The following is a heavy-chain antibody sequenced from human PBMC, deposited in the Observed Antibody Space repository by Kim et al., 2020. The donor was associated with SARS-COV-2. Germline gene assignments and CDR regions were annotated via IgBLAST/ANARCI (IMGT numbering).Heavy chain of an antibody. J-gene: IGHJ4*02. CDR3: ARAVDIVVVVASCLFDY. V-gene: IGHV1-3*01. D-gene: IGHD2-15*01. CDR2: INAGNGNT. CDR1: GYTFTSYA. Sequence: ASVKVSCKASGYTFTSYAMHWVRQAPGQRLEWMGWINAGNGNTKYSQKFQGRVTITRDTSASTAYMELSSLRSEDTAVYYCARAVDIVVVVASCLFDYRGQGTLVTVSS.